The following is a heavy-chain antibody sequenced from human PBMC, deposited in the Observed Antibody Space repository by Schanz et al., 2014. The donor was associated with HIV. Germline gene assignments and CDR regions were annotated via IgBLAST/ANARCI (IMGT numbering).Heavy chain of an antibody. D-gene: IGHD6-13*01. CDR2: ISYDGSNK. CDR1: GFTFSSYG. CDR3: SKALGSSGWYENYYGMDV. J-gene: IGHJ6*02. Sequence: QVQLVESGGGVVQPGRSLRLSCAASGFTFSSYGMHWVRQAPGKGLEWVAVISYDGSNKYYADSVKGRFTISRDNSKTKMSLQLHSLRAEATAVSYCSKALGSSGWYENYYGMDVWGQGTTVTVS. V-gene: IGHV3-30*18.